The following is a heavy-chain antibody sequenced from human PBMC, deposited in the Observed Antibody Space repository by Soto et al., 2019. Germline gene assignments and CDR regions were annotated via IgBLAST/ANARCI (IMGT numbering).Heavy chain of an antibody. D-gene: IGHD2-15*01. CDR3: ARDGECSGSCYGVISYMDV. J-gene: IGHJ6*03. CDR1: GFTFSSYG. V-gene: IGHV3-33*01. CDR2: IWYDGSNK. Sequence: HPGGSLRLSCAASGFTFSSYGMHWVRQAPGKGLEWVAVIWYDGSNKYYADSVKGRFTISRDNSKNTLYLQMNSLRAEDTAVYYCARDGECSGSCYGVISYMDVWGKGTTVTVSS.